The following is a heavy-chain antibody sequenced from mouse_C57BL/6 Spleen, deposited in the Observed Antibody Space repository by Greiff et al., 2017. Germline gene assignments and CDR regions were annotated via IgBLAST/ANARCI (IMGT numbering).Heavy chain of an antibody. V-gene: IGHV5-4*01. J-gene: IGHJ2*01. CDR3: ARDVLTPYYFDY. Sequence: EVKVEESGGGLVKPGGSLKLSCAASGFTFSSYAMSWVRQTPEKRLEWVATISDGGSYTYYPDNVKGRFTISRDNAKNNLYLQMSHLQSEDTAMYYCARDVLTPYYFDYWGQGTTLTVSS. CDR2: ISDGGSYT. CDR1: GFTFSSYA. D-gene: IGHD4-1*01.